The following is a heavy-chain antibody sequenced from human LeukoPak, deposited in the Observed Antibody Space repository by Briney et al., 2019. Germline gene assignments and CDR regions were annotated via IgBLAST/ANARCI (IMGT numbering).Heavy chain of an antibody. CDR1: GVTFSDCA. V-gene: IGHV3-49*05. Sequence: KPGGSLRLSCKGSGVTFSDCAVTWFRQAPGKGLEWVGFVRTKTHGGAPETAASVRGRFNVSRDDSAGIAYLQMTSLRTEDTAMYYCARVNFRDYRGYTWFEPWGQGTLVTVSS. D-gene: IGHD3-10*01. J-gene: IGHJ5*02. CDR3: ARVNFRDYRGYTWFEP. CDR2: VRTKTHGGAP.